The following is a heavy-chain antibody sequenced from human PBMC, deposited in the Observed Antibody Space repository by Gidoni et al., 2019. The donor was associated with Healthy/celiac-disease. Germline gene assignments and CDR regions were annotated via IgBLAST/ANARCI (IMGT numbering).Heavy chain of an antibody. CDR3: ATHQRGGELPPRGFDY. CDR1: CGSISSGGYY. CDR2: IYYSGST. Sequence: QVQLQESGPGLVKPSQTLSLTCTVSCGSISSGGYYWSLSRQHPGKGLEWSGYIYYSGSTYYNPSLKSRVTISVDTSKNQFSLKLSSVTAADTAVYYCATHQRGGELPPRGFDYWGQGTLVTVSS. D-gene: IGHD1-26*01. J-gene: IGHJ4*02. V-gene: IGHV4-31*03.